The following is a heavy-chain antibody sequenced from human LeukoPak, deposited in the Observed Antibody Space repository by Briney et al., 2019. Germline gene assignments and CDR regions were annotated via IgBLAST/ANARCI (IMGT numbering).Heavy chain of an antibody. CDR1: GYTFTGYY. CDR3: ARVTIFGVALDY. CDR2: INPNSGGT. Sequence: ASVKVSCKASGYTFTGYYMHWVRQAPGQGLEWMGWINPNSGGTNYAQKFQGRVTMTRDTSISTAYMELSRLRSDDTAVYYCARVTIFGVALDYWGQGTLVTVSS. D-gene: IGHD3-3*01. V-gene: IGHV1-2*02. J-gene: IGHJ4*02.